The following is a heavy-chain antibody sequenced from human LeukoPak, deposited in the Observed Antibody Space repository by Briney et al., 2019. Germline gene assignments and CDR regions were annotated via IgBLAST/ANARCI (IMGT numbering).Heavy chain of an antibody. V-gene: IGHV3-7*01. J-gene: IGHJ4*02. CDR1: GFTFSSYW. CDR2: IKQDGSEK. Sequence: PGGSLRLSCAASGFTFSSYWMSWVRQAPGKGLEWVANIKQDGSEKYYVDSVKGRFTISRDNAKNSLYLQVNSLRAEDTAVYYCARFGPRSGWYYFDYWGQGALVTVSS. CDR3: ARFGPRSGWYYFDY. D-gene: IGHD6-19*01.